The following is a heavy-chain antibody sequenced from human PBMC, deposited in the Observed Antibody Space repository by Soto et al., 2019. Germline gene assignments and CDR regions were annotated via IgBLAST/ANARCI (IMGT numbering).Heavy chain of an antibody. V-gene: IGHV5-10-1*01. CDR1: GYSFTSYW. D-gene: IGHD2-2*01. CDR3: AKTDCSSTSCYLLRYYYYGMDV. CDR2: IDPSDSYT. Sequence: GESLKISCKGSGYSFTSYWISWVRQMPGKGLEWMGRIDPSDSYTNYSPSFQGHVTISADKSISTAYLQWSSLKASDTAMYYCAKTDCSSTSCYLLRYYYYGMDVWGQGTTVTVSS. J-gene: IGHJ6*02.